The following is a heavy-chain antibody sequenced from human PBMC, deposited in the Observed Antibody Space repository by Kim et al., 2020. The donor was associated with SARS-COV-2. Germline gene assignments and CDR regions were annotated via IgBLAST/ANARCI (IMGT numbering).Heavy chain of an antibody. Sequence: SETLSLTCTVSGGSISSYYWSWIRQPPGKGLEWIGYIYYSGSTNYNPSLKSRVTISVDTSKNQFSLKLSSVTAADTAVYYCARDRRGLIRGFDPWGQGTLVTVSS. J-gene: IGHJ5*02. CDR1: GGSISSYY. V-gene: IGHV4-59*13. D-gene: IGHD3-16*01. CDR2: IYYSGST. CDR3: ARDRRGLIRGFDP.